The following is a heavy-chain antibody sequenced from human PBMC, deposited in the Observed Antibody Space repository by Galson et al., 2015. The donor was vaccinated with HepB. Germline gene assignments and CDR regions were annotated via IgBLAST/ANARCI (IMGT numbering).Heavy chain of an antibody. CDR1: GFTVSSNY. V-gene: IGHV3-53*01. D-gene: IGHD2-8*02. J-gene: IGHJ4*02. Sequence: SLGLPCAASGFTVSSNYMNWFRQAPGKGLEGVAVIYSGGRTDNADYVKARFTLARDTSKNTLYLQMNSLRAEATAVYYCARDSTQTGGWVDYWGQGTLVTVSS. CDR2: IYSGGRT. CDR3: ARDSTQTGGWVDY.